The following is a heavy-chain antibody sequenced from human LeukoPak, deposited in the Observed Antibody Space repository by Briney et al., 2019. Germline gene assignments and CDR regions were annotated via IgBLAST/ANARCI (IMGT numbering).Heavy chain of an antibody. D-gene: IGHD6-13*01. V-gene: IGHV4-39*07. J-gene: IGHJ4*02. Sequence: SETLSLTCTVSGGSISSSSYYWGWIRQPPGKGLEWIGSIYYSGSTYYNPSLKSRVTISVDTSKNQFSLKLSSVTAADTAAYYCARETIAARGYFDYWGQGTLVTVSS. CDR2: IYYSGST. CDR1: GGSISSSSYY. CDR3: ARETIAARGYFDY.